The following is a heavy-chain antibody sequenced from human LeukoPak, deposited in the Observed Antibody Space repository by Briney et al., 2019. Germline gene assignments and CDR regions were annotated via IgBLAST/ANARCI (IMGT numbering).Heavy chain of an antibody. V-gene: IGHV1-2*02. D-gene: IGHD3-3*01. CDR3: ASGGVFGVVTNYYYYYMDV. CDR2: INPNSGGT. CDR1: GYTFTGYY. J-gene: IGHJ6*03. Sequence: GASVKVSCKASGYTFTGYYMHWVRQAPGQGLEWMGWINPNSGGTNYAQKFQGRVTMTRDTSISTAYMELSRLRSDDTALYYCASGGVFGVVTNYYYYYMDVWGKGTTVTVSS.